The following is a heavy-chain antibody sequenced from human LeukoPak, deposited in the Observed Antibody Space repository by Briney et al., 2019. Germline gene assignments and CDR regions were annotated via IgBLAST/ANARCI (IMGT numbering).Heavy chain of an antibody. V-gene: IGHV4-4*07. CDR1: GGSISSYD. J-gene: IGHJ4*02. CDR3: ARDPMDVAAADAAY. Sequence: ASETLSLTCTVSGGSISSYDWSWIRQPAGKGLEWIGRIYTSGSTNYTPSLKSRVTMSVDTSKTQLCLQLSCVTAADTAVYYCARDPMDVAAADAAYWGQGTLVTVSS. CDR2: IYTSGST. D-gene: IGHD6-13*01.